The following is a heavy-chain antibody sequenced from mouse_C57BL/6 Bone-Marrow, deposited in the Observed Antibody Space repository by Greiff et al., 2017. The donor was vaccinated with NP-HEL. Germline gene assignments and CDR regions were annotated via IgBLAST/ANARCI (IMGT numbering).Heavy chain of an antibody. Sequence: QVQLKQPGAELVMPGASVKLSCKASGYTFTSYWMHWVKQRPGQGLEWIGEIDPSDSYTNYNQKFKGKSTLTVDKSSSTAYMQLSSLTSEDSAVYYCVFYYYAMDYWGQGTSVTVSS. CDR1: GYTFTSYW. CDR3: VFYYYAMDY. V-gene: IGHV1-69*01. CDR2: IDPSDSYT. J-gene: IGHJ4*01.